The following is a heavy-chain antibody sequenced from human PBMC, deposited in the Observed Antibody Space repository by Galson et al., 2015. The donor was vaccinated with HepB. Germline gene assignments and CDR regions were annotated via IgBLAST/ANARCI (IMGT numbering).Heavy chain of an antibody. V-gene: IGHV5-10-1*01. CDR1: GYRFTSHW. Sequence: QSGAEVKKPGESLRISCQGSGYRFTSHWISWERQVPGKGLEWMGRIDPSDSYINYSPSFQGHVTFSLDKSIDTAYLQWSGLKASDTAMYFCARHFAAAGGFLDSWGQGTLVTVSS. CDR2: IDPSDSYI. J-gene: IGHJ4*02. D-gene: IGHD2-2*01. CDR3: ARHFAAAGGFLDS.